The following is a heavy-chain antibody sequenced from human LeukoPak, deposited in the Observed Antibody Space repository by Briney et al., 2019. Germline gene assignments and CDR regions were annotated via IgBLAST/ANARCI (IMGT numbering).Heavy chain of an antibody. CDR3: SAVRGYCSGGSCFGF. CDR1: GFTFSNTW. CDR2: IKSKTDGGTT. J-gene: IGHJ4*02. V-gene: IGHV3-15*01. D-gene: IGHD2-15*01. Sequence: GGSLRLSCAASGFTFSNTWMTWVRQAPGKGLEWVGRIKSKTDGGTTDYAAPVKGRFTISRDDSNNMLYLQMNSLKTEDTAVYYCSAVRGYCSGGSCFGFWGQGALVTVSS.